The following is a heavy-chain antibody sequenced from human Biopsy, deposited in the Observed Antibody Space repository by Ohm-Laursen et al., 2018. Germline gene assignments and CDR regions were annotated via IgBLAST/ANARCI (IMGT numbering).Heavy chain of an antibody. J-gene: IGHJ1*01. CDR2: VKASDGTK. Sequence: GSSVKVSCKASGFTFTQFFIHWIRQAPGQGLVWMGVVKASDGTKRYAHEFQGRVTMTRDTSTNTAYVELSSLTYEDTATYYCTREADYNFVIEPPGEHWGQGSPVTVSS. CDR3: TREADYNFVIEPPGEH. CDR1: GFTFTQFF. D-gene: IGHD5-24*01. V-gene: IGHV1-46*01.